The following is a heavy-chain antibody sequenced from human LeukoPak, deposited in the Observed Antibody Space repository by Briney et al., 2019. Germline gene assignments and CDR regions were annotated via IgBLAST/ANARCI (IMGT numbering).Heavy chain of an antibody. Sequence: SETLSLTCTVSGGSISSYYWSWIRQPAGKGLEWIGRIYTSGSTNYNPSLKSRVTMSVDMSKNQFSLKLSSVTAADTAVYYCARGWGSSGYEEFDPWGQGTLVTASS. CDR1: GGSISSYY. D-gene: IGHD3-22*01. CDR2: IYTSGST. J-gene: IGHJ5*02. CDR3: ARGWGSSGYEEFDP. V-gene: IGHV4-4*07.